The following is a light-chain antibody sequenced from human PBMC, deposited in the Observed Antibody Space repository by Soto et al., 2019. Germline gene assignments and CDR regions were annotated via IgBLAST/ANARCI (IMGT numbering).Light chain of an antibody. CDR3: QQYNTFSPYT. Sequence: DIPMTQSPSTLSASVGDRVSITCRASQSISVWLAWYQQKPGKAPKLLIYQASSLESGVPSRFTGSGSGTEFTLTISSLQPDDFATYYCQQYNTFSPYTFGQGTKLEIK. J-gene: IGKJ2*01. CDR1: QSISVW. V-gene: IGKV1-5*03. CDR2: QAS.